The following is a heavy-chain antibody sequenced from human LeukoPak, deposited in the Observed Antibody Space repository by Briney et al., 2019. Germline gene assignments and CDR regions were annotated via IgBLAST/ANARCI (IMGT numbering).Heavy chain of an antibody. CDR1: GGSISSYY. Sequence: SETLSLTCTVSGGSISSYYWSWIRQPPGKGLEWIGYIYYSGSTNYNPSLKSRVTISVDTSKNQFSLKLSSVTAADTAVYYCAKGGKWDVTPFDYWGQGTLVTVSS. J-gene: IGHJ4*02. V-gene: IGHV4-59*01. CDR3: AKGGKWDVTPFDY. D-gene: IGHD1-26*01. CDR2: IYYSGST.